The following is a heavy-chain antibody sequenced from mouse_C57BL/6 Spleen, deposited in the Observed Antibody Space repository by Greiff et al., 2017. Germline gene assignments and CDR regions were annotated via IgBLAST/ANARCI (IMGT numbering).Heavy chain of an antibody. CDR2: INPSSGYT. V-gene: IGHV1-7*01. CDR3: ATGRAMDY. Sequence: QVQLQQSGAELAKPGASVKLSCTASGYTFTSYWMHWVKQRPGQGLEWIGYINPSSGYTKYNQKFKDKDTLTADKSSSTAYMQLSSLTYEDSAVYYCATGRAMDYWGQGTSVTVSS. J-gene: IGHJ4*01. CDR1: GYTFTSYW.